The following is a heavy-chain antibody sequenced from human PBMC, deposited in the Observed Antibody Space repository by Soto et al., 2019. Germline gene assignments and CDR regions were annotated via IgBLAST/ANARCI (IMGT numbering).Heavy chain of an antibody. Sequence: GGSLRLSCAASGFTFSNYWMHWVRQPPGRGLVWVSRVKSDGIGANYADSVMGRFTIPRDNAKNTVFLQMNGLRAEDTAIYYCARAYDDNPSGFDYWGLGTPVTVSS. J-gene: IGHJ4*02. CDR1: GFTFSNYW. D-gene: IGHD3-22*01. CDR3: ARAYDDNPSGFDY. V-gene: IGHV3-74*01. CDR2: VKSDGIGA.